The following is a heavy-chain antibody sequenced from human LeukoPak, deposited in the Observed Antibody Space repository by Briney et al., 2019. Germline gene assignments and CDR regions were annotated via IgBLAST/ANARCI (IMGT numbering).Heavy chain of an antibody. CDR3: ARDRYTGSYFD. V-gene: IGHV3-74*01. CDR1: GFTFSTFW. Sequence: GGSLRLSCATSGFTFSTFWMHWVRQAPGKGLVWVSRINHDGSSTNYADSVKGRFTISRDNAKNTLYLQMNSLRADDTAVYYCARDRYTGSYFDWGQGTLVTVSS. CDR2: INHDGSST. D-gene: IGHD1-26*01. J-gene: IGHJ4*02.